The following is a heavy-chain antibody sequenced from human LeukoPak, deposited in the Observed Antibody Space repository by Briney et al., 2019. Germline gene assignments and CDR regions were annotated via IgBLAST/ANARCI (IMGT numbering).Heavy chain of an antibody. CDR1: GYSFSSYW. Sequence: GESLKISCKGSGYSFSSYWIGWVRQIPGKGLEWMGIIYPGDSDTRYSPSFQGQVTISADKSISTAYLQWSSLKASDTAMYYCARHLRKGSSGWDFDYWGQGTLVTVSS. V-gene: IGHV5-51*01. CDR3: ARHLRKGSSGWDFDY. J-gene: IGHJ4*02. CDR2: IYPGDSDT. D-gene: IGHD6-19*01.